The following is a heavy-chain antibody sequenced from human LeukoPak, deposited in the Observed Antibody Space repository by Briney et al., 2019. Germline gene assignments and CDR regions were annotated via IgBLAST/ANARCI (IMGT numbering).Heavy chain of an antibody. CDR1: GFTFNFYG. J-gene: IGHJ6*03. CDR2: IRYDGSNK. Sequence: PGGSLRLSCAASGFTFNFYGMHWVRQAPGKGLEWVAFIRYDGSNKYYADSVKGRFTISRDNSKNTLYLQMNSLRAEDTAVYYCAKVLSYYTGAYYYYYYMDVWGKGTTVTISS. D-gene: IGHD1-26*01. V-gene: IGHV3-30*02. CDR3: AKVLSYYTGAYYYYYYMDV.